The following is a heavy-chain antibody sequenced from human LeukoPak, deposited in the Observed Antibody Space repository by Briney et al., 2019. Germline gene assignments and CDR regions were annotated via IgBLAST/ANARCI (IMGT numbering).Heavy chain of an antibody. J-gene: IGHJ6*02. CDR3: GILTGYPYYYYGMDV. Sequence: GGSLRLSCAASGFTFSNAWMSWVRQAPGKGLEWVGRIKSKTDGGTTDYAAPVKGRFTISRDDSKNTLYLQMNSLKTEDTAVYYCGILTGYPYYYYGMDVWGQGTTVTVSS. D-gene: IGHD3-9*01. V-gene: IGHV3-15*01. CDR2: IKSKTDGGTT. CDR1: GFTFSNAW.